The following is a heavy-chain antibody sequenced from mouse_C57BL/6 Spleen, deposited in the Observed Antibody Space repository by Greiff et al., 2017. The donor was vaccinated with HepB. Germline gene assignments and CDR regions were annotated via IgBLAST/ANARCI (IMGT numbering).Heavy chain of an antibody. CDR3: ARWGSSGGNC. D-gene: IGHD3-2*02. J-gene: IGHJ2*01. CDR2: IYPSDSET. Sequence: QVQLQQPGAELVRPRSSVKLSCKASGYTFTSYWMDWVKQRPGQGLEWIGNIYPSDSETHYNQKFKDKATLTVDKSSSTAYMQLSSLTSEDSAVYYCARWGSSGGNCWGEGTTLTVSS. CDR1: GYTFTSYW. V-gene: IGHV1-61*01.